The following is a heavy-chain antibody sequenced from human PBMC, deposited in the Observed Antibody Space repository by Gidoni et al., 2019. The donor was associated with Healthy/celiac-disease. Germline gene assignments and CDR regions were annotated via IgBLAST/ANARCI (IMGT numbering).Heavy chain of an antibody. CDR1: GGSFSGYY. J-gene: IGHJ5*02. CDR3: ARGLPLLVRGVRSWFDP. V-gene: IGHV4-34*01. D-gene: IGHD3-10*01. CDR2: INHSGST. Sequence: QVQLQQWGAGLLKPSETLSLTCAVYGGSFSGYYWSWIRQPPGKGLEWIGEINHSGSTNYNPSLKSRVTISVDTSKNQFSLKLSSVTAADTAVYYCARGLPLLVRGVRSWFDPWGQGTLVTVSS.